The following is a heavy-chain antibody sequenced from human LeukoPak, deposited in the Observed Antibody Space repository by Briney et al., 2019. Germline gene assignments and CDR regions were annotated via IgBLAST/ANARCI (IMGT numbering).Heavy chain of an antibody. J-gene: IGHJ4*02. CDR3: ARDRGYDYVSVTDPNDY. V-gene: IGHV3-21*01. CDR1: GFTVSSYR. Sequence: GGSLRLSCAASGFTVSSYRMNWVRQAPGKGLEWVSSISSSSGYIHYADSVKGRFTISKDNAKNSLYLQMNSLRVEGTAVYYCARDRGYDYVSVTDPNDYWGQGTLVTVSS. D-gene: IGHD5-12*01. CDR2: ISSSSGYI.